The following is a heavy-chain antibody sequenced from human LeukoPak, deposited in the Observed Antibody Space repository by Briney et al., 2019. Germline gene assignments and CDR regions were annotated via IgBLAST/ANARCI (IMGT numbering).Heavy chain of an antibody. D-gene: IGHD3/OR15-3a*01. V-gene: IGHV3-48*04. CDR1: GFTFSSYR. CDR3: ARPTWTNYMDV. CDR2: ISRSGSTI. J-gene: IGHJ6*03. Sequence: GGSLRLSCAASGFTFSSYRMNWVRQAPGKGLEWVSYISRSGSTIFYADSVKGRFTTSRDNAKNSVSLQMNSLRAEDTAVYFCARPTWTNYMDVWGKGTAVTISS.